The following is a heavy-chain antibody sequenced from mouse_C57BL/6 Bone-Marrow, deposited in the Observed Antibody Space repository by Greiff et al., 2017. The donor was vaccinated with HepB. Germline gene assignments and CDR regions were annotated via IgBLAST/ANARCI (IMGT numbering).Heavy chain of an antibody. J-gene: IGHJ2*01. Sequence: QVQLQQSGPELVKPGASVKISCKASGYAFSSSWMNWVKQRPGKGLEWIGRIYPGDGDTNYNGKFKGKATLTADKSSSTAYMQLSSLTSEDSAVYFCARDYSNVGDYWGQGTTLTVSS. V-gene: IGHV1-82*01. CDR3: ARDYSNVGDY. CDR2: IYPGDGDT. CDR1: GYAFSSSW. D-gene: IGHD2-5*01.